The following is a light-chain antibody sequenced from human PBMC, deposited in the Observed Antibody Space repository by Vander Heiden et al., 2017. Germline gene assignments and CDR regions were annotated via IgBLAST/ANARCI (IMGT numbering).Light chain of an antibody. CDR3: QAWDSGTVL. CDR1: KLGDKY. J-gene: IGLJ2*01. Sequence: SYELTQPPSVSVSPGQTASITCSGDKLGDKYVCWYQQKPGQSPVLVIYQDNKRPSRIPERFSGSNSGNTATLTISGTQPLDEADYYCQAWDSGTVLFGGGTKLTVL. V-gene: IGLV3-1*01. CDR2: QDN.